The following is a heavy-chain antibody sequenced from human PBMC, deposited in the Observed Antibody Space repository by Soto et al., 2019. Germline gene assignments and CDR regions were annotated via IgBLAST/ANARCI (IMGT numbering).Heavy chain of an antibody. CDR1: GGSISSYY. V-gene: IGHV4-4*07. Sequence: SETLSLTCTVSGGSISSYYWSWIRQPAGKGLEWIGRIYTSGSTNYNPSLKSRVTMSVDTSKNQFSLKLSSVTAAHTAVYYCARALRVATKYYFDYWGQGTLVTVSS. CDR3: ARALRVATKYYFDY. D-gene: IGHD5-12*01. J-gene: IGHJ4*02. CDR2: IYTSGST.